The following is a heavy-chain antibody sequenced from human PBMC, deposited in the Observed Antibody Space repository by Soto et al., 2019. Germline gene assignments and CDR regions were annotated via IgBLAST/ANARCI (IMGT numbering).Heavy chain of an antibody. Sequence: SETLSLTCTVSGGSISSGGYYWSWIRQHPGKGLEWIGYIYYSGSTYYNPALKSRVTISVDTSKNQFSLKLSSVTAADAALYYCGRGGNAFWSGDPRASRNYYYYYFLYVCGKGTWVT. CDR3: GRGGNAFWSGDPRASRNYYYYYFLYV. V-gene: IGHV4-31*03. D-gene: IGHD3-3*01. CDR1: GGSISSGGYY. J-gene: IGHJ6*03. CDR2: IYYSGST.